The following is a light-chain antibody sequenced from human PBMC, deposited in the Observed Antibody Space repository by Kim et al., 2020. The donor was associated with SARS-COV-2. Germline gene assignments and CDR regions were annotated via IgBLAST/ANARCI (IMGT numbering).Light chain of an antibody. CDR2: GAS. CDR3: HQYNNWPLT. CDR1: QSVSSN. J-gene: IGKJ4*01. V-gene: IGKV3-15*01. Sequence: MSPGERATRSCRASQSVSSNLAWYQQKPGQAPRLLIYGASTRATGIPARFSGSGSGTQFTLTISSLQSEDFAVYYCHQYNNWPLTFGGGTKVDIK.